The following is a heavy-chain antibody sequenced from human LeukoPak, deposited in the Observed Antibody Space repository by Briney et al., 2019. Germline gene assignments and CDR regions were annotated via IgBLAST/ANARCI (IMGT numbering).Heavy chain of an antibody. J-gene: IGHJ4*02. V-gene: IGHV3-23*01. Sequence: AGGSLTLSCAPSGFSFSTYAMSWARQAPGEGLEWVSSIGGGGTNTYYADSVKGRFTISRDNSKNTLYLQMNSLRAEFTAVYYCAKQGTGSYLDHWGQGTLVTVSS. D-gene: IGHD2-8*02. CDR3: AKQGTGSYLDH. CDR2: IGGGGTNT. CDR1: GFSFSTYA.